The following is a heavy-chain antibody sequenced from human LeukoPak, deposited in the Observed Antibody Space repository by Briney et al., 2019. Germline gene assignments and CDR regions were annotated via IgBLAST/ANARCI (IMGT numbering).Heavy chain of an antibody. J-gene: IGHJ4*02. D-gene: IGHD3-22*01. Sequence: GGSLRLSCAGSGFTFNTYNMNWVRQAPGKGLEWVSSISSSSSYIYYADSVKGRFTISRDNAKNSLYLQMNSLRAKDTAVYYCARLYDGSAYHADHFDYWGQGTLVIVSS. CDR3: ARLYDGSAYHADHFDY. CDR2: ISSSSSYI. CDR1: GFTFNTYN. V-gene: IGHV3-21*01.